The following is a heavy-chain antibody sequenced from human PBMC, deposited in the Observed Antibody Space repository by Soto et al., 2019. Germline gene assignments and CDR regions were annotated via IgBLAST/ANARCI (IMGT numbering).Heavy chain of an antibody. Sequence: GGSLRLSCAASGFTFSSYAMSWVRQAPGKGLEWVSAISGSGGSTYYADSVKGRFTISRDNSKNTLYLQMNSLRAEDTAVYYCAKVVRYFDWSHEYYYGMDVWGQGTTVTVSS. CDR2: ISGSGGST. D-gene: IGHD3-9*01. J-gene: IGHJ6*02. CDR1: GFTFSSYA. V-gene: IGHV3-23*01. CDR3: AKVVRYFDWSHEYYYGMDV.